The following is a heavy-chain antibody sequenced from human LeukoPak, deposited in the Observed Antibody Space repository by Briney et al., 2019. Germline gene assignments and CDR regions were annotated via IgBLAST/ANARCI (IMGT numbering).Heavy chain of an antibody. CDR2: ISAYNGIT. J-gene: IGHJ4*02. CDR1: GYTFTIYG. CDR3: ARGRPPYYFDY. Sequence: ASVKVSCKASGYTFTIYGISWVRQAPGQGLEWMGWISAYNGITHYAQNLQGRVTMTTDTSTSTAYMELRSLRSDDTAVYYCARGRPPYYFDYWGQGTLVTVSS. D-gene: IGHD6-6*01. V-gene: IGHV1-18*01.